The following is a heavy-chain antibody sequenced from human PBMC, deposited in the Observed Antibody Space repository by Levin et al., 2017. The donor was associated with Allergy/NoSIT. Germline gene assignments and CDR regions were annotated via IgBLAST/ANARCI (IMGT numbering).Heavy chain of an antibody. CDR1: GGSISSGGYY. V-gene: IGHV4-31*03. J-gene: IGHJ2*01. Sequence: SQTLSLTCTVSGGSISSGGYYWSWIRQHPGKGLEWIGYIYYSGSTYYNPSLKSRVTISVDTSKNQFSLKLSSVTAADTAVYYCARVYGSGSPAHWYFDLWGRGTLVTVSS. CDR2: IYYSGST. CDR3: ARVYGSGSPAHWYFDL. D-gene: IGHD3-10*01.